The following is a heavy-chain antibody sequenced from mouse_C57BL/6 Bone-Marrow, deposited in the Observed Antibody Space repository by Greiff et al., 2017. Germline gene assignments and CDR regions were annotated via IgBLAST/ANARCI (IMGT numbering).Heavy chain of an antibody. CDR2: IHPNSGST. CDR1: GYTFTSYW. J-gene: IGHJ3*01. Sequence: QVQLQQPGAELVKPGASVKLSCKASGYTFTSYWMHWVKQRPGQGLEWIGMIHPNSGSTNYNEKFKSKATLTVDKSSSTAYMQLSSLTSEDSAVYYWARGDYYGSPWFAYWGQGTLVTVSA. CDR3: ARGDYYGSPWFAY. D-gene: IGHD1-1*01. V-gene: IGHV1-64*01.